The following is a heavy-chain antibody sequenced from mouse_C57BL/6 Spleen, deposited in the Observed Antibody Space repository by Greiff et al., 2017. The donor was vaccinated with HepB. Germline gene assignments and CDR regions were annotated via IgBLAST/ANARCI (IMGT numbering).Heavy chain of an antibody. CDR1: GFNIKDYY. Sequence: VQLKESGAELVKPGASVKLSCTASGFNIKDYYMHWVKQRNEQGLEWIGRIDPEDGETKYAPKFQGKATITADTSSNTAYLQLSSLTSEDTAVYYCVRGGLYGSSYFDYWGQGTTLTVSS. D-gene: IGHD1-1*01. CDR2: IDPEDGET. V-gene: IGHV14-2*01. J-gene: IGHJ2*01. CDR3: VRGGLYGSSYFDY.